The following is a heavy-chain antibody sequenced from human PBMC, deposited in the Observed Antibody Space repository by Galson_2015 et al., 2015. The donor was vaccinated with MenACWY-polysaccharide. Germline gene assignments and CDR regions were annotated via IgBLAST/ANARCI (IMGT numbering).Heavy chain of an antibody. V-gene: IGHV1-8*01. D-gene: IGHD6-19*01. CDR3: ASTKAGTHYFEY. Sequence: SVKVSCKASGYTFTSYDINWVRQSTGQGLQWMGWMNPNSGNTGYAQDFQGRVTMTRNTSISTAYMELNSLRSEDTAVYYCASTKAGTHYFEYWGQGTLLTASS. J-gene: IGHJ4*02. CDR1: GYTFTSYD. CDR2: MNPNSGNT.